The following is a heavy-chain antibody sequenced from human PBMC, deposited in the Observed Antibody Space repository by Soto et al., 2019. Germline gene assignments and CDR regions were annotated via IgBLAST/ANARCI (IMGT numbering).Heavy chain of an antibody. CDR1: GYTFTGYH. Sequence: GASVKVSCKASGYTFTGYHIHWVRQAPGQGLEWMGWINPNSGDTNYAQKFQGRVTITRDTSASTAYMELSSLRSEDTAVYYCAAVVEMATITYYYGMDVWGQGTTVTVSS. CDR3: AAVVEMATITYYYGMDV. D-gene: IGHD5-12*01. V-gene: IGHV1-2*02. CDR2: INPNSGDT. J-gene: IGHJ6*02.